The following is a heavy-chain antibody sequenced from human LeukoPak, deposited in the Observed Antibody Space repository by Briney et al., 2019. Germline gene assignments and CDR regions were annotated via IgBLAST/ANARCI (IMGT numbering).Heavy chain of an antibody. D-gene: IGHD3-22*01. CDR1: GASVTMGSYY. V-gene: IGHV4-39*01. Sequence: SETLSLTCSVSGASVTMGSYYWAWIRQPPGKGLEWIGTFHFSGSTYYNPSLKSRVTISVDTSKNSVSLMLRSVTAADTAVYFCARPFQDYDKGTFFYFFDFWGQGILVTASS. J-gene: IGHJ4*02. CDR3: ARPFQDYDKGTFFYFFDF. CDR2: FHFSGST.